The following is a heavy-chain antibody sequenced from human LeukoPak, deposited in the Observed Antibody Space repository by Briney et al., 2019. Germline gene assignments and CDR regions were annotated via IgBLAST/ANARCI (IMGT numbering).Heavy chain of an antibody. CDR1: GGSISSGDYY. D-gene: IGHD4-11*01. CDR3: ARGTTGGLVDY. V-gene: IGHV4-30-4*08. Sequence: SETLSLTCTVSGGSISSGDYYWSWIRQPPGKGLEWIGYIYYSGSTYYNPSLKSRVTISVDTSKNQFSLKLSSVTAADTAVYYCARGTTGGLVDYWGQGTLVTVSS. J-gene: IGHJ4*02. CDR2: IYYSGST.